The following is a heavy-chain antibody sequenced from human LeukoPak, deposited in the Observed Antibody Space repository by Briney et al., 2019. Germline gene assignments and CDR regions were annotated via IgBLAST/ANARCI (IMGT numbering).Heavy chain of an antibody. J-gene: IGHJ1*01. CDR3: ARGGVGYYYDSSGYRAGYFQH. D-gene: IGHD3-22*01. V-gene: IGHV4-34*01. CDR2: INHSGST. Sequence: SETLSVTCAVYGGSFSGYYWSWIRQPPGKGLEWIGEINHSGSTNYNPSLKSRVTISVDTPKNQFSLKLSSVTAADTAVYYCARGGVGYYYDSSGYRAGYFQHWGQGTLVTVSS. CDR1: GGSFSGYY.